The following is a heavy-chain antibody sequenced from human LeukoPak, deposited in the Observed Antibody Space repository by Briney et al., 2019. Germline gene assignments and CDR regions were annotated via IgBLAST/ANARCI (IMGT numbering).Heavy chain of an antibody. Sequence: GRSLRLSCAASGFSFSIYAMTWVRQAPGKGPEWVSGISASGGSTNYADSVKGRFTISRDNSKNTVYLQMSSLRDEDTAVYYCAKESTYSSSWYYFDYWGQGTLVTVSS. D-gene: IGHD6-13*01. J-gene: IGHJ4*02. V-gene: IGHV3-23*01. CDR2: ISASGGST. CDR1: GFSFSIYA. CDR3: AKESTYSSSWYYFDY.